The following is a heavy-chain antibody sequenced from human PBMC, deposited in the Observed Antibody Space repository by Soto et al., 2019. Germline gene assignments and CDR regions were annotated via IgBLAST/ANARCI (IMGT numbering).Heavy chain of an antibody. CDR2: INPKSGGT. CDR3: ARGHSTDCSNGVCSFFYNHEMDV. J-gene: IGHJ6*02. V-gene: IGHV1-2*04. Sequence: KVSCKASGYSFTDYHIHWVRQAPGQGLEWLGRINPKSGGTSTAQKFQGWVTMTRDRSISTVYMELTRLRSDDTAVYFCARGHSTDCSNGVCSFFYNHEMDVWGQGTTVTVSS. D-gene: IGHD2-8*01. CDR1: GYSFTDYH.